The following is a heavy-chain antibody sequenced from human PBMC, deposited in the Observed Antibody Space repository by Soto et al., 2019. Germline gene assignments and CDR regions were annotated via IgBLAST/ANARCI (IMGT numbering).Heavy chain of an antibody. J-gene: IGHJ6*04. CDR3: ARGWFGPDV. CDR1: GFTFSSYG. Sequence: GGSLRLSCAASGFTFSSYGMHWVRQAPGKGLEWVAVISYDGSNKYYADSVKGRFTISRDNSKNTLYLQMNSLRAEDTAVYYCARGWFGPDVWGKGTTVTVSS. D-gene: IGHD3-10*01. V-gene: IGHV3-30*03. CDR2: ISYDGSNK.